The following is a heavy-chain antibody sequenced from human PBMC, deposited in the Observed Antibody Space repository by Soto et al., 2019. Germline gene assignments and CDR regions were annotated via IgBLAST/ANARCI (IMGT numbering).Heavy chain of an antibody. D-gene: IGHD2-8*02. CDR3: AKDDNYCAGGICYDVFDI. V-gene: IGHV3-7*05. Sequence: EVQLVESGGGLVQSGGSLRLSCVASGFTFSNYWMTWVRQAPGKGLEGVANIKRDGSETYLVDSVRGRFTISRDNAKNSLYLQMNSLRAEDTAVYYCAKDDNYCAGGICYDVFDIWGQGTMVTVSS. CDR2: IKRDGSET. J-gene: IGHJ3*02. CDR1: GFTFSNYW.